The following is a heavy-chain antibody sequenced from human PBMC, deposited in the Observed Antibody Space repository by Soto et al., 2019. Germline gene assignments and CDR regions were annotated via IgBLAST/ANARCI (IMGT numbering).Heavy chain of an antibody. CDR2: VSGRGGSA. CDR3: VRRAGGAVVWYYDL. D-gene: IGHD2-21*01. Sequence: EVQLLESGGGLVQRGGSLRLSCAASGCIFNNYAMTWVRQAPGKGLEWVARVSGRGGSAYYADSVKGRLTISRDNSNNTLYLQMTNVRVEDTAVYYCVRRAGGAVVWYYDLWGRGTLVSVFS. CDR1: GCIFNNYA. V-gene: IGHV3-23*01. J-gene: IGHJ2*01.